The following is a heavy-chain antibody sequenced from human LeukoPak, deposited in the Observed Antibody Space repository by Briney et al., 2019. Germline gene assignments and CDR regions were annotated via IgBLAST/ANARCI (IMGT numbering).Heavy chain of an antibody. CDR2: IYYSGRT. Sequence: SETLSLTCTVSGGSISSRSYYWGWIRQPPGKGLEWIGTIYYSGRTYYNPSLKSRVTISVDTSSNQFSLILSSVSAADTAVYYCARRFGSSWTFDYWGQGTLVTVSS. CDR3: ARRFGSSWTFDY. CDR1: GGSISSRSYY. D-gene: IGHD6-13*01. J-gene: IGHJ4*02. V-gene: IGHV4-39*01.